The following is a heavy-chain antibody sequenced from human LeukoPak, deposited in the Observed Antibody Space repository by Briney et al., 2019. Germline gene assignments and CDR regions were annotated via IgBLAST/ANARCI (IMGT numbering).Heavy chain of an antibody. CDR1: GYSFTSYW. V-gene: IGHV5-51*01. CDR3: AKGPGYYDSSGYWNFDY. CDR2: IYPGDSDT. D-gene: IGHD3-22*01. J-gene: IGHJ4*02. Sequence: GESLKISCKGSGYSFTSYWIGWVRQLPGKGLEWMGIIYPGDSDTRYSPSFQGQVTISADKSISTAYLQWSSLKASDTAMYYCAKGPGYYDSSGYWNFDYWGQGTLVTVSS.